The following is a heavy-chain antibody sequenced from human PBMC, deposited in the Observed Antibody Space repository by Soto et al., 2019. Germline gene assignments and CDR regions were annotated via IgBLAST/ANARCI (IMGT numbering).Heavy chain of an antibody. CDR2: MNPNSGNT. CDR3: AGKLPLYYYGSGSSRGGFDP. D-gene: IGHD3-10*01. V-gene: IGHV1-8*01. J-gene: IGHJ5*02. CDR1: GYTFTSYD. Sequence: ASVKVSCKASGYTFTSYDINWVRQATGQGLEWMGWMNPNSGNTGYAQKFQGRVTMTRNTSISTAYMELSSLRSEDTAVYYCAGKLPLYYYGSGSSRGGFDPWGQGTLVTVSS.